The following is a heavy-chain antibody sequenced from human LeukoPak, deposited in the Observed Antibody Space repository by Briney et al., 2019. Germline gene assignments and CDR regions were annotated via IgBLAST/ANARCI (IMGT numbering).Heavy chain of an antibody. Sequence: GGSLRLSCAASGFTFDDYGMSWVRQAPGKGLEWVSGINWNGGSTGYADSVKGRFTISGDKAKNSLYLQMNSLRVEDTAVYYCARDYKYAFDNWGQGTLVTVSS. J-gene: IGHJ4*02. CDR2: INWNGGST. D-gene: IGHD5-24*01. CDR1: GFTFDDYG. CDR3: ARDYKYAFDN. V-gene: IGHV3-20*04.